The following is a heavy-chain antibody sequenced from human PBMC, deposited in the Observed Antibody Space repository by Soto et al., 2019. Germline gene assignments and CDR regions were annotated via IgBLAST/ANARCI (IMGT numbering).Heavy chain of an antibody. Sequence: SETLSLTCTVSGGSISSGDYYWSWIRQPPGKGLEWIGYIYYSGSTYYNPSLKSRVTMSVDTSKNQFSLKLSSVTAADTAVYYCASLDGYNSQFDYWGQGTLVTVSS. CDR3: ASLDGYNSQFDY. CDR1: GGSISSGDYY. CDR2: IYYSGST. V-gene: IGHV4-30-4*01. J-gene: IGHJ4*02. D-gene: IGHD5-12*01.